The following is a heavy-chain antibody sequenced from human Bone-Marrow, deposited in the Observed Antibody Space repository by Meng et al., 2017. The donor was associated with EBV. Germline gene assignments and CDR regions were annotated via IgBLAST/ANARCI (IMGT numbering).Heavy chain of an antibody. V-gene: IGHV4-4*02. Sequence: QVQLQAPGPGLVKSSGTLPLTCGVSGGSISSDNWWTWVRQPPGKGLEWVGEIHHGGSTNYNPSLKSRVTISLDKSKNQFSLRLTSVTAADTAVYYCSIIIYGSGLNSWFDPWGQGTLVTVSS. CDR2: IHHGGST. D-gene: IGHD3-10*01. CDR3: SIIIYGSGLNSWFDP. J-gene: IGHJ5*02. CDR1: GGSISSDNW.